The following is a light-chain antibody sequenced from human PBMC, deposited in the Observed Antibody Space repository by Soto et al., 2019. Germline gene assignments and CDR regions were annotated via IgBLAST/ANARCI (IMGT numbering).Light chain of an antibody. Sequence: QTVVTQESSFSVSPGGTVTITCGLISGSVSTAHNPNWYQQTPGQAPRTLIYSTSTRPSGVPDRCSGSILGNKAALTITGAQADDESDYYCALFMGNGISVFGTGTKLTVL. CDR3: ALFMGNGISV. CDR1: SGSVSTAHN. J-gene: IGLJ1*01. V-gene: IGLV8-61*01. CDR2: STS.